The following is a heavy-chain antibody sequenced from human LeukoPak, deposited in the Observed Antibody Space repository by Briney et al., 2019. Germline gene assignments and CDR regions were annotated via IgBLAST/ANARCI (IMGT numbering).Heavy chain of an antibody. D-gene: IGHD3-10*01. V-gene: IGHV3-53*01. Sequence: PGGSLRLSCAVFGVTVSSNYMSWVRQAPGKGLEWVSVLYGGGTTYYADSVKGRFTISRDNAKNSLYLQMNSLRAEDTAVYYCARDTDYYGSGSPLGYWGQGTLVTVSS. J-gene: IGHJ4*02. CDR3: ARDTDYYGSGSPLGY. CDR1: GVTVSSNY. CDR2: LYGGGTT.